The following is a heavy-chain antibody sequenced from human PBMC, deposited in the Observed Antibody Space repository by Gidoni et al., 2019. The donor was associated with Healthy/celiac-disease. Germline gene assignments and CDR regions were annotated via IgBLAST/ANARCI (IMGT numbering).Heavy chain of an antibody. D-gene: IGHD6-6*01. CDR1: GGSFSGYY. CDR3: ARGNRDSSSRFWFDP. Sequence: QVQLQQWGAGLLKPSETLSLTCAVYGGSFSGYYWSWIRQPPGKGLEWIGEINHSGSTNYNPSLKSRVTISVDTSKNQFSLKLSSVTAADTAVYYCARGNRDSSSRFWFDPWGQGTLVTVSS. J-gene: IGHJ5*02. CDR2: INHSGST. V-gene: IGHV4-34*01.